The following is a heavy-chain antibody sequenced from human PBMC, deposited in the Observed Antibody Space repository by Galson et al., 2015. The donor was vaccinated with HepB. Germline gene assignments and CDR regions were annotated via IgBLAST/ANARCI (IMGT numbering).Heavy chain of an antibody. V-gene: IGHV3-7*03. CDR1: GFTFSSHW. CDR2: INEDGSEK. J-gene: IGHJ4*02. CDR3: VRASADAGDY. D-gene: IGHD1-26*01. Sequence: SLRLSCEASGFTFSSHWISWVRQAPGKGLEWVADINEDGSEKYYADSVKGRFTITRDNATNSLSLQMNSLRAEDTAVYYCVRASADAGDYWGQGTLVTVSS.